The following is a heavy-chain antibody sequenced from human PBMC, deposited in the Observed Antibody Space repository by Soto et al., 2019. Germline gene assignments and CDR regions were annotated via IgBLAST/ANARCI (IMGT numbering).Heavy chain of an antibody. CDR2: ISGSGGST. J-gene: IGHJ2*01. CDR3: AKDMGYYAFWSGYSHWYFDL. CDR1: GFTFSSYA. V-gene: IGHV3-23*01. Sequence: EVQLLESGGGLVQPGGSLRLSCAASGFTFSSYAMSWVRQAPGKGLEWVSAISGSGGSTYYADSVKGRFTISRDNSKNAXYXXMNSLRAEDTAVYYCAKDMGYYAFWSGYSHWYFDLWGRGTLVTVSS. D-gene: IGHD3-3*01.